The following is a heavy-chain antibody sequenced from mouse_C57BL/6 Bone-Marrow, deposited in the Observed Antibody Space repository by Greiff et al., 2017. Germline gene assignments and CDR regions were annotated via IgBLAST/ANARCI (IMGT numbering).Heavy chain of an antibody. CDR2: IWTGGGT. Sequence: GPGPVAPSQSLSTTRPVSGFSLTSYAISWVRPPPGKGPEWLGVIWTGGGTNYNSALESRLSISKDNSKRQVFLKMNSLQTDDTARYDCDGKVDYDWFAYWGQGTLVTVSA. CDR1: GFSLTSYA. V-gene: IGHV2-9-1*01. CDR3: DGKVDYDWFAY. J-gene: IGHJ3*01. D-gene: IGHD2-4*01.